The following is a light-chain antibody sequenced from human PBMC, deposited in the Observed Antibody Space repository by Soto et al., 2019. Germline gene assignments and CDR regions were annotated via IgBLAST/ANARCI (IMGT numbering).Light chain of an antibody. CDR1: QSVSSSY. V-gene: IGKV3-20*01. CDR2: GAS. J-gene: IGKJ4*01. CDR3: QQYGSSPR. Sequence: EIVLTQSPGTLSLSPGERATLSCRASQSVSSSYLAWYQQKPGQAPRLLIYGASSRATGIPDRFSGSGSGTDFTLIISRVEPEDFAVYYCQQYGSSPRFGGGTKVDIK.